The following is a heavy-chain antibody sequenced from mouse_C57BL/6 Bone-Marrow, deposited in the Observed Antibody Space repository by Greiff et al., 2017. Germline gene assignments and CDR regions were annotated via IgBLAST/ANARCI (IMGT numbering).Heavy chain of an antibody. V-gene: IGHV1-55*01. CDR3: ARGRLRDAMDY. D-gene: IGHD2-4*01. Sequence: QVQLKQPGAELVKPGASVKMSCKASGYTFTSYWITWVKQRPGQGLEWIGDIYPGSGSTNYNEKFKSKATLTVDTSSSTAYMQLSSLTSEDSAVYYCARGRLRDAMDYWGQGTSVTVSS. J-gene: IGHJ4*01. CDR2: IYPGSGST. CDR1: GYTFTSYW.